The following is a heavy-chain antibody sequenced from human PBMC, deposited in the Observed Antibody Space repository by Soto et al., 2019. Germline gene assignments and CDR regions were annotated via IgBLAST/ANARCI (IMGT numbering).Heavy chain of an antibody. CDR2: MSHSGGT. Sequence: QVQLQQWGAGLLKPSETLCLTCAVYGGSVNSGNYYWSWIRQPPGKGLEWIGEMSHSGGTHFNPSLKSRVTISVDTSKNQFSLKMSSVTAADTALYYCARVERGTATTVVDAFDIWGPGTLVTVSS. V-gene: IGHV4-34*01. CDR3: ARVERGTATTVVDAFDI. J-gene: IGHJ3*02. D-gene: IGHD1-1*01. CDR1: GGSVNSGNYY.